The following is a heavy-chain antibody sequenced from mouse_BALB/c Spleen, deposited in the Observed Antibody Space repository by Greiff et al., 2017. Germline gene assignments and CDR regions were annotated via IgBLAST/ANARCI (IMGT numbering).Heavy chain of an antibody. J-gene: IGHJ2*01. Sequence: EVQLVESGPGLVKPSQSLSLTCSVTGYSITSGYYWNWIRQFPGNKLEWMGYISYDGSNNYNPSLKNRISITRDTSKNQFFLKLNSVTTEDTATYYCARALYDGYYGYWGQGTTLTVSS. CDR2: ISYDGSN. CDR1: GYSITSGYY. D-gene: IGHD2-3*01. V-gene: IGHV3-6*02. CDR3: ARALYDGYYGY.